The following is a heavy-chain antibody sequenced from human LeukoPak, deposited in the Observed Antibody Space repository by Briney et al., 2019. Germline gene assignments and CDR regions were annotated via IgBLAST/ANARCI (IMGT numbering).Heavy chain of an antibody. Sequence: GGSLRLSCAASGFTFRSFYMSWVRQAPGKGLEWVAKINEDGREEYYVDSVKGRFTISRDNARNSVYLQMNSLRGEDTALYYCAKDEVGGHFEYWGQGILVTVSS. V-gene: IGHV3-7*01. CDR1: GFTFRSFY. CDR3: AKDEVGGHFEY. J-gene: IGHJ4*02. CDR2: INEDGREE. D-gene: IGHD1-26*01.